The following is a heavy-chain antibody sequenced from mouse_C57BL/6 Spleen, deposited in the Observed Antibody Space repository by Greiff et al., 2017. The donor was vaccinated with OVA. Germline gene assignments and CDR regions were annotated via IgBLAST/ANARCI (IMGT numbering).Heavy chain of an antibody. V-gene: IGHV5-6*01. Sequence: EVHLVESGGDLVKPGGSLKLSCAASGFTFSSYGMSWVRQTPDKRLEWVATISSGGSYTYYPDSVKGRFTISRDNAKNTLYLQMSSLKSEDTAMYYCARHSGRDYFDYWGQGTTLTVSS. J-gene: IGHJ2*01. CDR3: ARHSGRDYFDY. D-gene: IGHD1-3*01. CDR2: ISSGGSYT. CDR1: GFTFSSYG.